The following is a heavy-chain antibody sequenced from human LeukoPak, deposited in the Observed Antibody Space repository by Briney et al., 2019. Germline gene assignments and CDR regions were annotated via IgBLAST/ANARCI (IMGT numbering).Heavy chain of an antibody. CDR2: ITSSSSYI. J-gene: IGHJ6*03. CDR1: GFTFSSYN. D-gene: IGHD3-9*01. CDR3: ARDPPILTGPYYYMDI. Sequence: PGGSLRLSCAASGFTFSSYNMNWVRQARGKGLEWVSSITSSSSYIYYADSVKGRFTISRDNAKNSLYLHMNSLRAEDTAVYYCARDPPILTGPYYYMDIWGKGTTVTISS. V-gene: IGHV3-21*01.